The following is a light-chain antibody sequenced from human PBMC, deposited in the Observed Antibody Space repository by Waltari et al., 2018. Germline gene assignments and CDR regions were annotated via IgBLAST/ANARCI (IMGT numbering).Light chain of an antibody. CDR1: SGNIASDY. CDR2: EDP. J-gene: IGLJ3*02. CDR3: ECDDNSDWV. V-gene: IGLV6-57*03. Sequence: NFLLTQPHSVSESPGKTVTISCTRNSGNIASDYVQWYQHRPGSAPTPVIYEDPQRPSVVPDRFCGSLDSSSHAASLHISGLKTEEEAGHDCECDDNSDWVGGGGSKLTVL.